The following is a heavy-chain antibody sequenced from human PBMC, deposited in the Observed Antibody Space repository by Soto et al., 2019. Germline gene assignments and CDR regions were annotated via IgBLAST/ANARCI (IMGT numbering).Heavy chain of an antibody. CDR2: ISYDGSNK. Sequence: GGSLRFSCAASGFTFSSYAMHWVRQAPGKGLEWVAVISYDGSNKYYADSVKGRFTISRDNSKNTLYLQMNSLRAEDTAVYYCASPGYSYGYSYAFDIWGQGTMVTVSS. D-gene: IGHD5-18*01. V-gene: IGHV3-30-3*01. CDR1: GFTFSSYA. CDR3: ASPGYSYGYSYAFDI. J-gene: IGHJ3*02.